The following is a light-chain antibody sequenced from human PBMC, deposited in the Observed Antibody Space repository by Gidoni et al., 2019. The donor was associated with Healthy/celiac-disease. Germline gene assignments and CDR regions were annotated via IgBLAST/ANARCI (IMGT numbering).Light chain of an antibody. CDR2: WAS. CDR1: QSVLYSSNNKNY. CDR3: QQYYSTPYT. V-gene: IGKV4-1*01. J-gene: IGKJ2*01. Sequence: DILLTQSPDSLAVSMGERATINCKYSQSVLYSSNNKNYLAWYQQKPGQPPKLLIYWASTRESGVPDRFSGSGSGTDFTLTISSLQAEDVAVYYCQQYYSTPYTFGQGTKVEIK.